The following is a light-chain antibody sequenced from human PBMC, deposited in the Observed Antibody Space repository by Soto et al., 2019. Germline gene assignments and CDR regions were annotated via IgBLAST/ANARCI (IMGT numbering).Light chain of an antibody. CDR1: SSNIGNNF. J-gene: IGLJ2*01. V-gene: IGLV1-51*01. Sequence: QSVLTQPPSVSAAPGQKVTISCSGSSSNIGNNFVSWYQQVPGTAPKLLIYDNNERPSGIPDRFSGSKSGTSATLGITGLQTGDEADYYCGTWDSNLSAVVFGGGTKVTVL. CDR3: GTWDSNLSAVV. CDR2: DNN.